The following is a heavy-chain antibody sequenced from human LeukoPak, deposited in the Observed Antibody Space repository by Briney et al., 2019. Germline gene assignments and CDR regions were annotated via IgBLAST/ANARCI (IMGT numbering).Heavy chain of an antibody. CDR1: GGSISSYY. Sequence: SETLSLTCTVSGGSISSYYWSWVRQPAGKGLEWIGEIYHSGSTNYNPSLKSRVTISVDKSKNQFSLKLNSVTAADTAVYYCARARRLAAGYRSSWYGYWGQGTLVTVSS. V-gene: IGHV4-59*12. J-gene: IGHJ4*02. CDR2: IYHSGST. D-gene: IGHD6-13*01. CDR3: ARARRLAAGYRSSWYGY.